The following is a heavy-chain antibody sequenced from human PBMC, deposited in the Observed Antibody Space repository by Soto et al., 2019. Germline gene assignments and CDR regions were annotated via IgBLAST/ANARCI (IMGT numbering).Heavy chain of an antibody. D-gene: IGHD3-3*01. V-gene: IGHV4-4*02. CDR2: IYHSGST. CDR3: ARNQNQVYDFLGGMDV. CDR1: GGSISSSNW. Sequence: QVQLQESGPGLVKPSGTLSLTCAVSGGSISSSNWWSWVRQPPGKGLEWIGEIYHSGSTNYNPSLKSRVTITVDKSKNLFALKMSFVTAADTAVYYCARNQNQVYDFLGGMDVWGQGTTVTVSS. J-gene: IGHJ6*02.